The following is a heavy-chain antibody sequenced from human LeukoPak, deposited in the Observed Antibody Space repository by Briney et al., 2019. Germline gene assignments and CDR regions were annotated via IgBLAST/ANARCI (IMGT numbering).Heavy chain of an antibody. Sequence: ASVKVSCKVSGYTLTELSMHWVRQAPGQGLEWMGWINTNTGNPTYAQGFTGRFVFSLDTSVSTAYLQISSLKAEDTAVYYCARDLGGDWSQGTLVTVSS. CDR1: GYTLTELS. CDR2: INTNTGNP. J-gene: IGHJ4*02. CDR3: ARDLGGD. V-gene: IGHV7-4-1*02. D-gene: IGHD4-17*01.